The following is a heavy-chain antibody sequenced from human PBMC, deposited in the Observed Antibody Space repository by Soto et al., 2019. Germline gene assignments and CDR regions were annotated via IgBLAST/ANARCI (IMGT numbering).Heavy chain of an antibody. Sequence: PSETLSLTCTVSGGSISRGDFYWSWLRQPPGKGLEWIGYIYYSGSTVYNPSLKSRVTLSVDTSKNQFSLKLSSVTAADTAVYYCASKNYDFWSGQGEPLDYWGQGTLVTVSS. CDR1: GGSISRGDFY. J-gene: IGHJ4*02. CDR2: IYYSGST. D-gene: IGHD3-3*01. CDR3: ASKNYDFWSGQGEPLDY. V-gene: IGHV4-30-4*01.